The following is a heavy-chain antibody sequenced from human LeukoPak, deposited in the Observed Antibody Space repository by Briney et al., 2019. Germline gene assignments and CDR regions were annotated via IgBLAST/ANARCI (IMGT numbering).Heavy chain of an antibody. V-gene: IGHV1-8*03. CDR2: MNPNRGNT. CDR3: ARDRGMTTNSFDY. Sequence: ASVKVSCKASGYTFTRYDLNWVRQATGQGLEWMGWMNPNRGNTGNAQKFQGRVTITRNTSISTAYMELSSLRSEDTAVYYCARDRGMTTNSFDYWGQGTLVTVSS. J-gene: IGHJ4*02. CDR1: GYTFTRYD. D-gene: IGHD4-11*01.